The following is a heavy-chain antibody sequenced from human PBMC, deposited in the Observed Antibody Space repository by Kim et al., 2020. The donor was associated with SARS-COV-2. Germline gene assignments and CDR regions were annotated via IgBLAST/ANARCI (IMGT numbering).Heavy chain of an antibody. CDR3: ARGVYFDT. D-gene: IGHD3-10*01. J-gene: IGHJ4*02. CDR2: KRNT. Sequence: KRNTNYAQTFQGRVAMTTDTSTNTAYMELWSLRSDDTAVYYCARGVYFDTWGQGTLVTVSS. V-gene: IGHV1-18*01.